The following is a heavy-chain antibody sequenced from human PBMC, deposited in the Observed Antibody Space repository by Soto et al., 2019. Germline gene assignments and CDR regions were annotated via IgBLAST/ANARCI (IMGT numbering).Heavy chain of an antibody. CDR3: ARDRGVFAVEWLYGTDV. D-gene: IGHD3-3*01. CDR2: IYYSGST. CDR1: GGSISSGVYY. Sequence: QVQLQESGPGLVKPSQTLSLTCTVSGGSISSGVYYWSWIRQHPGKGLEWIGYIYYSGSTYYNPSLKSRVTISVDASKNQFSLKLSSVTAADTAVYYCARDRGVFAVEWLYGTDVWGQGTTVTVSS. V-gene: IGHV4-31*03. J-gene: IGHJ6*02.